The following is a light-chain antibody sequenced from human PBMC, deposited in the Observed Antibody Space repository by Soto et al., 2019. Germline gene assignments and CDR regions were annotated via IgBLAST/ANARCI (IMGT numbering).Light chain of an antibody. Sequence: EIVLTQSPATLSLSPGERATLSCRAGQSVSSYLAWYQQKPGQAPRLLIYDASSRATGIPARFSGSGSGTDFTHTISSLEPEDFAVYYCQQRSNWYTFGQGTKLEIK. V-gene: IGKV3-11*01. CDR1: QSVSSY. CDR3: QQRSNWYT. J-gene: IGKJ2*01. CDR2: DAS.